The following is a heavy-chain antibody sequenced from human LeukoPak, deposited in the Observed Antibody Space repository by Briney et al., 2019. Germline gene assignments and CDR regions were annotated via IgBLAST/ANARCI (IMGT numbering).Heavy chain of an antibody. CDR3: ARETSLPGYSGGLGFNY. J-gene: IGHJ4*02. Sequence: SETLSLTCTVSDGSINGYYWSWIRQPPGKGLEWIGHIYDSGTTNYNPSLKTRVTISLDTSKNQVSLKLRSVTAADTAIYYCARETSLPGYSGGLGFNYWGQGTLVTVSS. D-gene: IGHD6-19*01. CDR1: DGSINGYY. V-gene: IGHV4-59*01. CDR2: IYDSGTT.